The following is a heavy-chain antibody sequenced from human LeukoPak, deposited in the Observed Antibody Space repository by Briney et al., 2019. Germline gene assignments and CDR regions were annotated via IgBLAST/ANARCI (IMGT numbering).Heavy chain of an antibody. Sequence: GGSLRLSCAASGFTFDDYAMHWVRQAPGKGLEWVSLISWDGGSTYYADSVKGRFTISRDNSKNSLYLQMNSLRAEDTALYYCAKDVTIFGVAHPDYWGQGTLVTVSS. CDR2: ISWDGGST. D-gene: IGHD3-3*01. CDR3: AKDVTIFGVAHPDY. J-gene: IGHJ4*02. V-gene: IGHV3-43D*03. CDR1: GFTFDDYA.